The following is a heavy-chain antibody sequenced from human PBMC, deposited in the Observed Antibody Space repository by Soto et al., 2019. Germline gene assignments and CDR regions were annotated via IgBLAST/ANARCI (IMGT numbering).Heavy chain of an antibody. D-gene: IGHD3-16*01. V-gene: IGHV3-11*01. J-gene: IGHJ4*02. CDR1: GFTFSDYY. CDR2: ISFSGSTI. Sequence: PGGSLRLSCAASGFTFSDYYFTWIRQAPGKGLEWVSYISFSGSTIYYADSAKGRFTISRDNAKNSLYLQMNNLRPEDTAVYYCAGGDSGSFDSWGQGTLVTVSS. CDR3: AGGDSGSFDS.